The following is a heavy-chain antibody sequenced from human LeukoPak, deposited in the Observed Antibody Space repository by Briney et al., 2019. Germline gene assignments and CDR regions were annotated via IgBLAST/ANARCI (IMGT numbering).Heavy chain of an antibody. J-gene: IGHJ4*02. CDR3: TGGVLSDY. D-gene: IGHD1-1*01. CDR1: GFTFSSYS. V-gene: IGHV3-21*04. Sequence: GGSLRLSCAASGFTFSSYSMNWVRQAPGKGLEWVSSISSSSSYIYYADSVKGRFTISRDNAKNSLYLQMNSLKTEDTAVYYCTGGVLSDYWGQGTLVTVSS. CDR2: ISSSSSYI.